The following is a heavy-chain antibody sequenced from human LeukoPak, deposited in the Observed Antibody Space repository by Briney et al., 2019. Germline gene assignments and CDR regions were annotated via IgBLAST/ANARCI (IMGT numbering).Heavy chain of an antibody. Sequence: GESLKISCKVSGHSFTMYSISWLRQMPGKGPEWMGRIDPNDSYTNYSPSFQGHVTMSTDKSISTVYLQWSGLKASDTAIYYCARHGGSGYGDYEYYFDYWGQGTLVTVSS. V-gene: IGHV5-10-1*01. D-gene: IGHD4-17*01. CDR3: ARHGGSGYGDYEYYFDY. CDR1: GHSFTMYS. CDR2: IDPNDSYT. J-gene: IGHJ4*02.